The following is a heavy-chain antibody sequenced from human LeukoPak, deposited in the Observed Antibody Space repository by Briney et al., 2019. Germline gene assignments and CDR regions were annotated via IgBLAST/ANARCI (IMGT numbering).Heavy chain of an antibody. Sequence: GGSLRLSCAASGFTFSSYGMHWVRQAPGKGLEWVTFIRYDGSNQYYADSVKGRFTISRDNSKNTLYVQMNSLRAEDTAVYYCAKTGSSSWGYFDYWGQGTLVTVSS. D-gene: IGHD6-13*01. CDR3: AKTGSSSWGYFDY. CDR1: GFTFSSYG. CDR2: IRYDGSNQ. V-gene: IGHV3-30*02. J-gene: IGHJ4*02.